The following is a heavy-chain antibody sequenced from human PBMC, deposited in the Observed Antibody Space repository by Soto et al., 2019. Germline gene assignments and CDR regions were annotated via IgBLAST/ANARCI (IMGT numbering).Heavy chain of an antibody. Sequence: EVQLLESGGGLVQPGGSLRLSCAASGFTFSSYAMSWVRQAPGKGLEWVSVISASGGNTNYADSMKGRFTISRDNSKNTLSLQMDSLRAEDTALYYCAKGPTTVTTRWFDPWGQGTLVTVSS. D-gene: IGHD4-17*01. CDR1: GFTFSSYA. CDR3: AKGPTTVTTRWFDP. J-gene: IGHJ5*02. V-gene: IGHV3-23*01. CDR2: ISASGGNT.